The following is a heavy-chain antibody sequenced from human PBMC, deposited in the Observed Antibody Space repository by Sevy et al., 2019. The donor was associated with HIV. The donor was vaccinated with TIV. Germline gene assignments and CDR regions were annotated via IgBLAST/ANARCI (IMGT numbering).Heavy chain of an antibody. J-gene: IGHJ3*02. D-gene: IGHD3-3*01. CDR2: IYHSGST. Sequence: SETLSLTCAVSGGSISSGGYSWSWIRQPPGKGLEWIGYIYHSGSTYYNPSLKSRVTISVDRSKNQFSLKLSSVTAAETAVYYCARAERFLEKRGAFDIWGQGTMVTVSS. V-gene: IGHV4-30-2*01. CDR3: ARAERFLEKRGAFDI. CDR1: GGSISSGGYS.